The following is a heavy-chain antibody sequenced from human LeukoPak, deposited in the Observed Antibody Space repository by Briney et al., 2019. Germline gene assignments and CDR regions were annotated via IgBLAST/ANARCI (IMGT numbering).Heavy chain of an antibody. CDR1: GGTFSSYA. CDR2: MNPNSGNT. Sequence: ASVKVSCKASGGTFSSYAISWVRQATGQGLERMGWMNPNSGNTGYAQKFQGRVTMTRNTSISTAYMELSSLRSEDTAVYYCARVYSSSWHYYYYGMDVWGQGTTVTVFS. CDR3: ARVYSSSWHYYYYGMDV. D-gene: IGHD6-13*01. V-gene: IGHV1-8*02. J-gene: IGHJ6*02.